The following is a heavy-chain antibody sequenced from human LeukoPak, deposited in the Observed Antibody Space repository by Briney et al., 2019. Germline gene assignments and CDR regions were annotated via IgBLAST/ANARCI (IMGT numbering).Heavy chain of an antibody. V-gene: IGHV3-23*01. D-gene: IGHD3-10*02. CDR1: GFTFRTYW. CDR3: AKYVVYYYYMDV. J-gene: IGHJ6*03. CDR2: ISGSGGST. Sequence: GGSLRLSCAASGFTFRTYWMSWVRQAPGKGLEWVSAISGSGGSTYYADSVKGRFTISRDNSKNTLYLQMNSLRAEDTAVYYCAKYVVYYYYMDVWGKGTTVTVSS.